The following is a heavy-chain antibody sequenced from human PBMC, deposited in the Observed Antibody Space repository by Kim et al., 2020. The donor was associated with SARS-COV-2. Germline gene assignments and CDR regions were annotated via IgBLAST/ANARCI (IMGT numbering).Heavy chain of an antibody. J-gene: IGHJ6*02. CDR2: IWYDGSNK. D-gene: IGHD2-15*01. CDR1: GFTFSSYG. Sequence: GGSLRLSCAASGFTFSSYGMHWVRQAPGKGLEWVAVIWYDGSNKYYADSVKGRFTISRDNSKNTLYLQMNSLRAEDTAVHYCAKESSSGGYYYYGMDVWCQGTTVTVSS. V-gene: IGHV3-33*06. CDR3: AKESSSGGYYYYGMDV.